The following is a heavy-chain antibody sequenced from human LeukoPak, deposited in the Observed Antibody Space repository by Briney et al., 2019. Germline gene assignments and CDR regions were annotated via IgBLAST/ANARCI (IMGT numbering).Heavy chain of an antibody. CDR3: ADYGVSGVRNNFY. CDR2: ISVASNT. J-gene: IGHJ4*02. V-gene: IGHV3-23*01. CDR1: GLAFSSYA. D-gene: IGHD3-3*01. Sequence: PGGSLRLSCAASGLAFSSYAMSWVRQAPGKGLEWVSTISVASNTFYADSVKGRFTISRDNSRNTVYLHMTSLRADDTAVYYCADYGVSGVRNNFYWGQGTLVTVSS.